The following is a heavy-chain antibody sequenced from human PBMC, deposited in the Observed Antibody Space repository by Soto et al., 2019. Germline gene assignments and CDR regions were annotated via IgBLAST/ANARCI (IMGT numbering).Heavy chain of an antibody. Sequence: SETLSLTCTVSGVSISSYYWSWIRQPPGKGLEWIGSIYYSGSTYYNPSLKSRVTISVDTSKNKFSLKLSSVTAADTAVYYCASFWAEYCYDSSDEYGMGVWCQGKTGTVCS. V-gene: IGHV4-59*05. J-gene: IGHJ6*02. D-gene: IGHD3-22*01. CDR2: IYYSGST. CDR1: GVSISSYY. CDR3: ASFWAEYCYDSSDEYGMGV.